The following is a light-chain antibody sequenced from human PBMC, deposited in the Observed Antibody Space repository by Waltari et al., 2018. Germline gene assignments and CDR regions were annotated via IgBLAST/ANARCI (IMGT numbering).Light chain of an antibody. CDR1: HRISSW. CDR2: EAS. CDR3: QQYNTYPYT. Sequence: DIQMTQSPSTLSASVGDRVTITCRASHRISSWLAWYQQKPGKAPNLLIYEASSLQSGVSSRFSGSGSGTEFTLIINSLQPDDFATYYCQQYNTYPYTFGQGTKLEI. J-gene: IGKJ2*01. V-gene: IGKV1-5*03.